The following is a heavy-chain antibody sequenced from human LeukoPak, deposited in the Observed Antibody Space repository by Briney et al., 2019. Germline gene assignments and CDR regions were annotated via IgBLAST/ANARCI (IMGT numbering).Heavy chain of an antibody. CDR1: GGSISSYY. J-gene: IGHJ4*02. CDR3: ARLGYSSSGRYYSDY. Sequence: SETLSLTCTVSGGSISSYYWSWIRQPAGKGLEWIGRIYTSGSTNYNPSLKSRVTMSVDTSKNQFSLKLSSVTAADTAVYYCARLGYSSSGRYYSDYWGQGTLVTVSS. V-gene: IGHV4-4*07. D-gene: IGHD6-6*01. CDR2: IYTSGST.